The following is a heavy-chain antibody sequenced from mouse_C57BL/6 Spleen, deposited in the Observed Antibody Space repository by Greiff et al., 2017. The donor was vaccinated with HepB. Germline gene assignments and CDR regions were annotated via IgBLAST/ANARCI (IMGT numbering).Heavy chain of an antibody. CDR2: ISSGGSYT. D-gene: IGHD1-2*01. Sequence: EVKLMESGGDLVKPGGSLKLSCAASGFTFSSYGMSWVRQTPDKRLEWVATISSGGSYTYYPDSVKGRFTISRDNAKNTLYLQMSSLKSEDTAMYYCARPREGLRLFAYWGQGTLVTVSA. CDR3: ARPREGLRLFAY. V-gene: IGHV5-6*01. J-gene: IGHJ3*01. CDR1: GFTFSSYG.